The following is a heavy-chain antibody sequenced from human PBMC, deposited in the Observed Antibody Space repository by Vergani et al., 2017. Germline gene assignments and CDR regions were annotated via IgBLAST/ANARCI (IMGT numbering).Heavy chain of an antibody. V-gene: IGHV7-4-1*01. CDR2: INPTTGNP. Sequence: QEQLVQSGSELKNPGASVKVSCKASGYRFNNYAIHWVRQAPGQGLEWMGWINPTTGNPTYARAFTGRFVFSLDTSISTAYLQIGSLKAEDTAVYFCARAKRGRLAVGATDSWGQGTLLTVSS. D-gene: IGHD6-19*01. J-gene: IGHJ4*02. CDR3: ARAKRGRLAVGATDS. CDR1: GYRFNNYA.